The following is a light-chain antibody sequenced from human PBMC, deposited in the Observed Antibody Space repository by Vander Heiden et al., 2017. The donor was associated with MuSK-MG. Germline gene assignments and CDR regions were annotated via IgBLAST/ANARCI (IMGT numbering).Light chain of an antibody. J-gene: IGLJ1*01. Sequence: YELTQPPSVSVSPGQTARITCSGDALPKQYAYWYQQKPGQAPVLVRYKDSERPSGIPERFSGSSSGTTVTLTISGVQAEDEADYYCQSADSSGTYVFGTGTKVTVL. CDR1: ALPKQY. CDR2: KDS. V-gene: IGLV3-25*03. CDR3: QSADSSGTYV.